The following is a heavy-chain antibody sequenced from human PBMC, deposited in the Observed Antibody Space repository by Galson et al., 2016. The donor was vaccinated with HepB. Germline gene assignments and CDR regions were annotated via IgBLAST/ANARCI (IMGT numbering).Heavy chain of an antibody. J-gene: IGHJ2*01. D-gene: IGHD3-16*02. V-gene: IGHV3-11*05. CDR1: GFKFSDYF. CDR2: ISSGSSYT. Sequence: SLRLSCAGSGFKFSDYFLSWIRQAPGKGLEWISYISSGSSYTNYADSVKGRFTISRDNAKNSLYMQTNSLRDEDTAVYFCARDLPVPYDYLWGSYRRYWYFDLWGRGTLVTVSS. CDR3: ARDLPVPYDYLWGSYRRYWYFDL.